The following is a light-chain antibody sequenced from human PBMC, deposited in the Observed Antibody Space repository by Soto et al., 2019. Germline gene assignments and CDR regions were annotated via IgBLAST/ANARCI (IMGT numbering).Light chain of an antibody. Sequence: DIQMTQSPSTLSASVGDRVTITCRASQSISSWLAWYQQKPGKAPKLLIYDASSLESGVPSRFSGSGSGTEFTLTISSLQPDDFAPYYCQQYNSYSSRTFGQGTKVEIK. CDR3: QQYNSYSSRT. J-gene: IGKJ1*01. CDR2: DAS. V-gene: IGKV1-5*01. CDR1: QSISSW.